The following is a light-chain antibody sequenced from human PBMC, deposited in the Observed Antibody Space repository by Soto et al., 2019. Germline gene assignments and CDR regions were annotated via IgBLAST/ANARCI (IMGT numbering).Light chain of an antibody. J-gene: IGLJ3*02. CDR2: DNY. V-gene: IGLV1-51*01. CDR3: GTWDTSLSNWV. CDR1: SSNIGDNY. Sequence: QSVLTQPPSMSAAPGQRVTISCSGTSSNIGDNYVSWYRQFPVTAPELLIYDNYKRPSGIPDRFSGSKSGTSATLGITGLQTGDEADYYCGTWDTSLSNWVFGGGTKVTVL.